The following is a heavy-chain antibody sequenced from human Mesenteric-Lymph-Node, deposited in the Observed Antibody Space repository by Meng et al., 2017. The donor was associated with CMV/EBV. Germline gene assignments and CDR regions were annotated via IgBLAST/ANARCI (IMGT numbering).Heavy chain of an antibody. CDR1: GFTFSSYS. CDR2: ISSSSSYI. J-gene: IGHJ6*02. V-gene: IGHV3-21*01. CDR3: AKDALPRPDSSGYLEYMEV. D-gene: IGHD3-22*01. Sequence: GESLKISCAASGFTFSSYSMNWVRQAPGKGLEWVSSISSSSSYIYYADSVKGRFTISRDNAKNSLYLQMNSLRAEDTAVYYCAKDALPRPDSSGYLEYMEVWGRGTTVTVSS.